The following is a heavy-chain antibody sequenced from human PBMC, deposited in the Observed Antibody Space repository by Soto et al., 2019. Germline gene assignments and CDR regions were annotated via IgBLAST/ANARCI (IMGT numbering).Heavy chain of an antibody. CDR3: LVGYDSSGYYYTVGPDPFDI. D-gene: IGHD3-22*01. V-gene: IGHV3-30-3*01. Sequence: GGSLRLSCAASGFTFSSYAMHWVRQAPGKGLEWVAVISYDGSNKYYADSVKGRFTISRDNSKNTLYLQMNSLRAEDTAVYYCLVGYDSSGYYYTVGPDPFDIWGQGTMVTVSS. J-gene: IGHJ3*02. CDR2: ISYDGSNK. CDR1: GFTFSSYA.